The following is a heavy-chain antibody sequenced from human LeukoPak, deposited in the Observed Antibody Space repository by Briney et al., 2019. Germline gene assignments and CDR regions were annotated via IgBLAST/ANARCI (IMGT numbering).Heavy chain of an antibody. V-gene: IGHV3-48*03. D-gene: IGHD2-2*01. CDR2: ISSSGSTI. CDR3: ARRYCSSTSCLFDY. CDR1: GFTFSNYA. J-gene: IGHJ4*02. Sequence: GGSLRLSCAASGFTFSNYAMNWVRQAPGKGLGWVSYISSSGSTIYYADSVKGRFTISRDNAKNSLYLQMNSLRAEDTAVYYCARRYCSSTSCLFDYWGQGTLVTVSS.